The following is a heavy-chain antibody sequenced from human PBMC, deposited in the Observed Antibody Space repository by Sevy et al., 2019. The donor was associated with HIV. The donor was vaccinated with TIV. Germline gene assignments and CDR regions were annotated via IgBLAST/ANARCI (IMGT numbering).Heavy chain of an antibody. CDR3: TSSGYERGYYYGMDV. D-gene: IGHD5-12*01. CDR2: IRSKAYGGTT. CDR1: GFTFGDYA. J-gene: IGHJ6*02. V-gene: IGHV3-49*03. Sequence: GGSLRLSCTASGFTFGDYAMSWFRQAPGKGLEWVGFIRSKAYGGTTEYAASVKGRFTISRYDSKSIAYLQMNSLKTEDTAVYYCTSSGYERGYYYGMDVWGQGTTVTVSS.